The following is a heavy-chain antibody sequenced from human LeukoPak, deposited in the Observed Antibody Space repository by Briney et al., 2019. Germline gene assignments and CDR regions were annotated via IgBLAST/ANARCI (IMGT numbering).Heavy chain of an antibody. CDR2: ISLNSGSI. Sequence: GGSLRLSCAASGFTFDDYAMHWVRQAPAKGLELVSGISLNSGSIGYADSVKGRFTISRDNAKNSLYLHMNSLRADDTALYYCANARSSSPSEAYFDYWGQGTLVTVSS. CDR1: GFTFDDYA. V-gene: IGHV3-9*01. J-gene: IGHJ4*02. D-gene: IGHD6-6*01. CDR3: ANARSSSPSEAYFDY.